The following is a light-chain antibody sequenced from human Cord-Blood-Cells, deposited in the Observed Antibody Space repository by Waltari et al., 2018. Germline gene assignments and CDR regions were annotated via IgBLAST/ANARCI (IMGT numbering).Light chain of an antibody. CDR1: SSDVGSYNL. CDR3: CSYAGSSTYV. V-gene: IGLV2-23*01. J-gene: IGLJ1*01. CDR2: EGS. Sequence: QSALTQPASVSGSPGQSITISCTVTSSDVGSYNLVSCYQQHPGKAPKLMIYEGSRRPSGVSNRCSGYKSGNTASLTISGLQAEDEADYYCCSYAGSSTYVFGTGTKVTVL.